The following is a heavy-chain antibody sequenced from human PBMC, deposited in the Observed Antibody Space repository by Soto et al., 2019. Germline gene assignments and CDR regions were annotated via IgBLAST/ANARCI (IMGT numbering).Heavy chain of an antibody. CDR2: IIPISGTA. V-gene: IGHV1-69*01. CDR1: SA. Sequence: SAVTGSLKAHGQGLEWMGGIIPISGTANYAQKFQGRVTITADESTSTAYMELSSLRSEDTAVYYCARSQGSSTSLEIYYYYYYGMDVWGQGTTVTVSS. J-gene: IGHJ6*02. D-gene: IGHD2-2*01. CDR3: ARSQGSSTSLEIYYYYYYGMDV.